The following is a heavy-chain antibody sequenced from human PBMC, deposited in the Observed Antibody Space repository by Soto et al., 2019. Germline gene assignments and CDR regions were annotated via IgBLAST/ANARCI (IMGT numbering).Heavy chain of an antibody. CDR2: ISNSGGTL. CDR1: GFTFSHYY. V-gene: IGHV3-11*01. J-gene: IGHJ5*01. D-gene: IGHD6-19*01. Sequence: LRLSCAASGFTFSHYYMSWIRQAPGKGLEWVSYISNSGGTLYYADSVRGRFTISRDNAKNSLFLQMNSLRAEDTAVYYCARGIAVAGTYWFDSWGQGALVTVSS. CDR3: ARGIAVAGTYWFDS.